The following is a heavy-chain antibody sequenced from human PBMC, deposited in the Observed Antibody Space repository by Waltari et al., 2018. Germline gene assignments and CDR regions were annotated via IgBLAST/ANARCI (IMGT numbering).Heavy chain of an antibody. J-gene: IGHJ1*01. CDR3: AKEGVVSESQLPSEYFEF. Sequence: EVQLVESGGGLAKPGGSLRLSCAASGFTFSSYAMHWVRQAPGKGLEWVSAISSGGSTYYAASVKGRLTISRDNSKNTLSLQMNSLRAEDTAVYYCAKEGVVSESQLPSEYFEFWGQGALVTVSS. CDR1: GFTFSSYA. D-gene: IGHD3-16*02. CDR2: ISSGGST. V-gene: IGHV3-23*04.